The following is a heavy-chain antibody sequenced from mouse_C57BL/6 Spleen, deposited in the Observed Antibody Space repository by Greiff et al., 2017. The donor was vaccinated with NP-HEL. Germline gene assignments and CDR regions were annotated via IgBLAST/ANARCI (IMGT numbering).Heavy chain of an antibody. V-gene: IGHV1-53*01. CDR2: INPSNGGT. CDR3: ARGDYYGSTLYFDY. D-gene: IGHD1-1*01. Sequence: QVQLQQPGTELVKPGASVKLSCKASGYTFTSYWMHWVKQRPGQGLEWIGNINPSNGGTNYNEKFKSKATLTVDKSSSTAYMQRSSLTSEDSAVYYCARGDYYGSTLYFDYWGQGTTLTVSS. CDR1: GYTFTSYW. J-gene: IGHJ2*01.